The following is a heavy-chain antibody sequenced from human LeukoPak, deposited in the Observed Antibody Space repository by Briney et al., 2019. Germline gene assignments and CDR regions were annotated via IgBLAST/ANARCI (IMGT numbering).Heavy chain of an antibody. CDR1: GGSISSYY. CDR3: ARVIFSYNWFDP. CDR2: IYYSGST. Sequence: PSGTLSLTCTVSGGSISSYYWSWIRQPPGKGLEWIGYIYYSGSTNYNPSLKSRVTISVDTSKNQFSLKLSSVTAADTAVYYCARVIFSYNWFDPWGQGTLVTVSS. D-gene: IGHD2/OR15-2a*01. J-gene: IGHJ5*02. V-gene: IGHV4-59*01.